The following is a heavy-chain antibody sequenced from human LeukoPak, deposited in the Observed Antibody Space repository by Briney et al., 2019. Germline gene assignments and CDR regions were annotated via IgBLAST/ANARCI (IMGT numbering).Heavy chain of an antibody. Sequence: GGSLRLSCAASGFTFSSYWMSWVRQAPGKGLEWVANIKQDGSEKYYVDSVKGRFTISGDNAKNSLYLQMNSLRAEDTAVYYCARRVNYGDYVSWFDPWGQGTLVTVSS. V-gene: IGHV3-7*01. CDR2: IKQDGSEK. CDR3: ARRVNYGDYVSWFDP. J-gene: IGHJ5*02. D-gene: IGHD4-17*01. CDR1: GFTFSSYW.